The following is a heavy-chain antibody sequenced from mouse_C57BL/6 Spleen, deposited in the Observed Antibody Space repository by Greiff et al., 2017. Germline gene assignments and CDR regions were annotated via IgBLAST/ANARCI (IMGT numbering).Heavy chain of an antibody. V-gene: IGHV10-1*01. J-gene: IGHJ3*01. CDR2: IRSKSNNYAT. D-gene: IGHD2-4*01. CDR3: VRQNDYGGEAWFAY. CDR1: GFSFNTYA. Sequence: EVKLVESGGGLVQPKGSLKLSCAASGFSFNTYAMNWVRQAPGKGLEWVARIRSKSNNYATYYADSVKDRFTISRDDSESMLYLQMNNLKTEDTAMYYCVRQNDYGGEAWFAYWGQGTLVTVSA.